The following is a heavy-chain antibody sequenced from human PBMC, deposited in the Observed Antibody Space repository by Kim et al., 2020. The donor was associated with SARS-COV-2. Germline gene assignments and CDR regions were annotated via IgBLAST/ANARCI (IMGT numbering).Heavy chain of an antibody. D-gene: IGHD6-13*01. J-gene: IGHJ6*02. Sequence: KGRFTISRDNAKNSLYLQMNSLRAEDTAVYYCASIAAAGPYYYYYYGMDVWGQGTTVTVSS. CDR3: ASIAAAGPYYYYYYGMDV. V-gene: IGHV3-11*06.